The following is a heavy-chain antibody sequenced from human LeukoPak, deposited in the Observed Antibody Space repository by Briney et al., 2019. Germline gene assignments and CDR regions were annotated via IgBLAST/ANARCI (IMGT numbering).Heavy chain of an antibody. CDR2: IYHSEST. Sequence: SETLSLTCAVSGGSISSGGYSWSWIRQPPGKGLEWIGYIYHSESTYYNPSLKSRVTISVDRSKNQFSLKLSSVTAADTAVYYCARGDSSGYYYVFYFDYWGQGTLVTVSS. J-gene: IGHJ4*02. CDR1: GGSISSGGYS. V-gene: IGHV4-30-2*01. CDR3: ARGDSSGYYYVFYFDY. D-gene: IGHD3-22*01.